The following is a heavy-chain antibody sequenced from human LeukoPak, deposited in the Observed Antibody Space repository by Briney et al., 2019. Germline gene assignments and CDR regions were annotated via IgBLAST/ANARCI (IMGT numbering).Heavy chain of an antibody. CDR2: VSNGGST. J-gene: IGHJ1*01. CDR3: VGPRADSSQH. D-gene: IGHD3-10*01. V-gene: IGHV4-59*02. CDR1: VDSVSSQY. Sequence: PSETLSLTCTVSVDSVSSQYWSWIRQPPGKGLEWIGYVSNGGSTNKNPSLKSRVSMSLDTSKNQISLKLNAVTAADTAVYYCVGPRADSSQHWGQGTLVNVSS.